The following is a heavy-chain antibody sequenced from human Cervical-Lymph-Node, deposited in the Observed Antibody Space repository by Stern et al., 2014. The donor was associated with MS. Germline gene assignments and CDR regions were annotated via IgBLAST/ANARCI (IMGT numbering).Heavy chain of an antibody. CDR1: GYSFTKYW. D-gene: IGHD5-24*01. V-gene: IGHV5-51*01. Sequence: EVQLLESGAELRKPGESLKISCKGSGYSFTKYWIAWVRQMPGKGLEWMGDIYPGNSNTREGPALQGQVTFSADKSIDTAYLQWSSLKASDTAIYYCARHRTLSSERWQQFLVALDAFDIWGQGTKVTVSS. CDR3: ARHRTLSSERWQQFLVALDAFDI. CDR2: IYPGNSNT. J-gene: IGHJ3*02.